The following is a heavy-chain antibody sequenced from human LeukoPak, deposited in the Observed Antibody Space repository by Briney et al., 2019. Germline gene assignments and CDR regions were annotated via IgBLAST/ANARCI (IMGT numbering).Heavy chain of an antibody. CDR1: GGSISSYY. CDR3: ARLAWGRLDY. J-gene: IGHJ4*02. Sequence: SETLSLTCTVSGGSISSYYWSWIRQPPGKGLEWIGYIYYSGRTNYNPSLKSRVTISVDTSKNQFSLKLSSVTAADTAVYYCARLAWGRLDYWGQGTLVTVSS. CDR2: IYYSGRT. V-gene: IGHV4-59*08. D-gene: IGHD7-27*01.